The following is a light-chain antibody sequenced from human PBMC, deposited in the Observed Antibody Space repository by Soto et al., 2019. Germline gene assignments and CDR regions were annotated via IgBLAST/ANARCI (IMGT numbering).Light chain of an antibody. J-gene: IGKJ2*01. CDR3: QQRSDWPRT. Sequence: EVVMTQSPATLSLSPGERATLSCRASQSVSSDLAWYQQKPGQAPRLLIFGASTRATGLPARFSGSGSGTEFTLTISSLQSEDFALYYCQQRSDWPRTFGQGTKLEIK. CDR1: QSVSSD. CDR2: GAS. V-gene: IGKV3-15*01.